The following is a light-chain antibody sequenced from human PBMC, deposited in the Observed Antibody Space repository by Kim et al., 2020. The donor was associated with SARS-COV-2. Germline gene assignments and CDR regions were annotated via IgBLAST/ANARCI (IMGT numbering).Light chain of an antibody. J-gene: IGLJ1*01. Sequence: GQSITIACTGTGSDIGTYNYVSWYQQPPGKAPKLMIYDVSNRPSGVSNRFSGSKSGNTASLTISGLQAEDEADYYCSSYTSSSTLVFGTGTKVTVL. V-gene: IGLV2-14*03. CDR3: SSYTSSSTLV. CDR1: GSDIGTYNY. CDR2: DVS.